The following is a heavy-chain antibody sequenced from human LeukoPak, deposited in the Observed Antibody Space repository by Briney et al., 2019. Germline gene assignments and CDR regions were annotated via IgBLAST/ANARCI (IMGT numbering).Heavy chain of an antibody. CDR2: ISYDGSNK. D-gene: IGHD3-3*01. J-gene: IGHJ4*02. CDR3: ARDVKYDFWSGYQGYYFDY. CDR1: GFTFSSYA. Sequence: GRSLRLSCAASGFTFSSYAMHWVRQAPGKGLEWVAVISYDGSNKYYADSVKGRFTVSRDNSKNTLYLQMNSLRAEDTAVYYCARDVKYDFWSGYQGYYFDYWGQGALGTVSS. V-gene: IGHV3-30*04.